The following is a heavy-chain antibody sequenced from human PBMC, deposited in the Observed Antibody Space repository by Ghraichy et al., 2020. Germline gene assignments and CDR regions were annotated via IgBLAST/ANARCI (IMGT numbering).Heavy chain of an antibody. CDR1: GFTFSSYA. CDR3: ARSHIDSQGHYYYGMDV. J-gene: IGHJ6*02. Sequence: GGSLRLSCAASGFTFSSYAMHWVRQAPGKGLEWVAGISYDGSNKYYADSVKGRFTISRDNSKNTLYLQMNSLRAEDTAVYYCARSHIDSQGHYYYGMDVWGQGTTVTVAS. CDR2: ISYDGSNK. D-gene: IGHD2-15*01. V-gene: IGHV3-30-3*01.